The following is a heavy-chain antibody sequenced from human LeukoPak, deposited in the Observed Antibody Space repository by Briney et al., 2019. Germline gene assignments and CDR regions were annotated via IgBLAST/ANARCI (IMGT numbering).Heavy chain of an antibody. J-gene: IGHJ5*02. D-gene: IGHD3-10*01. CDR1: GDSVSSNSAA. Sequence: SQTLSLTCAISGDSVSSNSAAWNWIRQSPSRGLEWLGRTYYRSKWYNDYAVSVKSRITINPDTSKNQFSLQLNSVTPEDTAVYYCARGILQPTSNYYGSGSYYTNWFDPWGQGTLVTVSS. CDR2: TYYRSKWYN. V-gene: IGHV6-1*01. CDR3: ARGILQPTSNYYGSGSYYTNWFDP.